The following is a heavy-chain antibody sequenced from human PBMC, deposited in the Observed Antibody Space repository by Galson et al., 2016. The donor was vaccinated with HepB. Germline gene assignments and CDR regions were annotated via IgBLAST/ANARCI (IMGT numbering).Heavy chain of an antibody. CDR2: ISYDSDSK. Sequence: SLRLSCAASGFVFNDYAMHWVRQAPGKGPEWVAIISYDSDSKFYADSVKGRFNISRENSRNKLYRKLSSLTAEDTAFYYCARQLRIAGGWDFDSWGQGTLVTVSS. V-gene: IGHV3-30-3*01. CDR3: ARQLRIAGGWDFDS. D-gene: IGHD1-1*01. J-gene: IGHJ4*02. CDR1: GFVFNDYA.